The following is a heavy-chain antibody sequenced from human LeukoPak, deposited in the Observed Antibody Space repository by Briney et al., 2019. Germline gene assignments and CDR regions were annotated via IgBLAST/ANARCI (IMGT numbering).Heavy chain of an antibody. Sequence: TGGFLRLSCAASGFTFSSHWMHWVRQAPGKGLVWVSRLNTDGSSTVYADSVKGRFTISRDNAKNTLYLQMNSLRAEDTAVYYCARGYYDSNDSNRSNWFDPWGQGTLVTVSS. CDR2: LNTDGSST. V-gene: IGHV3-74*01. J-gene: IGHJ5*02. CDR1: GFTFSSHW. CDR3: ARGYYDSNDSNRSNWFDP. D-gene: IGHD3-22*01.